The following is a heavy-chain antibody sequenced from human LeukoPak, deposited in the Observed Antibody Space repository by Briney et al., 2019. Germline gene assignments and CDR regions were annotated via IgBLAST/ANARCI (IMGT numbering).Heavy chain of an antibody. J-gene: IGHJ3*02. CDR2: ISGSGGRT. Sequence: PGGSLGLSCAASRFSFSSYGMNWVRQAPGKGLEWVSGISGSGGRTFYADSVKGRFTISRHNSKNTLYLQMNSLRAEDTAVYYCARVDEFRAFDIWGQGTMVTVSS. CDR1: RFSFSSYG. V-gene: IGHV3-23*01. D-gene: IGHD3-10*01. CDR3: ARVDEFRAFDI.